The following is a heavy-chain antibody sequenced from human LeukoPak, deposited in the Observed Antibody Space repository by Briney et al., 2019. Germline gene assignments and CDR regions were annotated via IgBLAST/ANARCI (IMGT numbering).Heavy chain of an antibody. CDR1: GGSISSGDYH. D-gene: IGHD3-10*01. CDR3: ARYYTSGVYFDY. J-gene: IGHJ4*02. Sequence: SQTLSLTCTVSGGSISSGDYHWSWIRQPPGKGLEWIGYIYYSGSTYYNPSLKSRVTISLDSSKNQFSLKLSSVTAPDTAVYPCARYYTSGVYFDYWGQGTLVTVSS. CDR2: IYYSGST. V-gene: IGHV4-30-4*01.